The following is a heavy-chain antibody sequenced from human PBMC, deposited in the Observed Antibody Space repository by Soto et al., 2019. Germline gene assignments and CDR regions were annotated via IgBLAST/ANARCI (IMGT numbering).Heavy chain of an antibody. D-gene: IGHD3-16*01. J-gene: IGHJ4*02. CDR3: ARGGGGVLKFDY. CDR2: LYSDGTT. V-gene: IGHV3-53*01. Sequence: EVQLVGSGGGLIQPGGSLRLSCAASGFTVSNHYMSWVRQAPGKGLEWVSVLYSDGTTYYADSVKGRFTISRDNSKNTLYLQMNSLRAEDTAIYYCARGGGGVLKFDYWGQGTLVTVSS. CDR1: GFTVSNHY.